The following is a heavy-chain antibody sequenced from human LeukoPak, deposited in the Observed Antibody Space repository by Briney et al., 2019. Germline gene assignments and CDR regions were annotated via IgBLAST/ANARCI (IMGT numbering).Heavy chain of an antibody. Sequence: ASVKVSCKVSGYTLTELSMHWVRQAPGKGLEWMGGFDPEDGETIYAQKFQGRVTMTEDTSTDTAYMELSSLRSEDTAVYYCVDPYSYDSSCYSLPWGQGTLVTVSS. CDR1: GYTLTELS. D-gene: IGHD3-22*01. CDR3: VDPYSYDSSCYSLP. CDR2: FDPEDGET. V-gene: IGHV1-24*01. J-gene: IGHJ5*02.